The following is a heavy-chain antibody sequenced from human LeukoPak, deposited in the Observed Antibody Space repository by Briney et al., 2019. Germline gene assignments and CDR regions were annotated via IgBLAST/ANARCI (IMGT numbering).Heavy chain of an antibody. J-gene: IGHJ6*02. CDR3: ARDAGYSSSWYFHYGMDV. CDR2: INPNSGGT. Sequence: ASVKVSCKASGYTFTGYYMHWVRQAPGQGLEWMGWINPNSGGTNYAQKFQGRVTMTWDTSISTAYMELSRLRSDDTAVYYCARDAGYSSSWYFHYGMDVWGQGTTVTVTS. D-gene: IGHD6-13*01. CDR1: GYTFTGYY. V-gene: IGHV1-2*02.